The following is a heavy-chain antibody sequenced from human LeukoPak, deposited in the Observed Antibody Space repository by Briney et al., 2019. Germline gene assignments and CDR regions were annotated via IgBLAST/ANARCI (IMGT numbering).Heavy chain of an antibody. CDR2: IYYSGST. CDR1: GGSISSSSYY. J-gene: IGHJ4*02. Sequence: PSETLSLTCTVSGGSISSSSYYWGWIRQPPGKGLEWIGSIYYSGSTYYNPSLKSRVTISVDTSRNQFSLRLSSVTAADTAVYYCARDSITFGGVTNFWGQGTLVTVSS. CDR3: ARDSITFGGVTNF. V-gene: IGHV4-39*07. D-gene: IGHD3-16*01.